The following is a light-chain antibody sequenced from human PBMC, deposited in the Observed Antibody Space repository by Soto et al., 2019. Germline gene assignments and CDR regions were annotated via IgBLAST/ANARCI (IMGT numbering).Light chain of an antibody. CDR1: ETVATN. CDR3: QQYFEWPPMT. Sequence: VMTQSPATLSVSPGERATLSCWASETVATNLAWYQQKPGQAPRLLISGASTRAAGISDRFRGSGSGTEFTLTISSLRSEDSAIYYWQQYFEWPPMTCGQGTKVEI. J-gene: IGKJ1*01. CDR2: GAS. V-gene: IGKV3-15*01.